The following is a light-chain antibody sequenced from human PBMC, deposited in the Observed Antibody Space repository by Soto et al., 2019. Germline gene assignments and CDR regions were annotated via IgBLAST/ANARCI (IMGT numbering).Light chain of an antibody. CDR1: SSDVGKHNL. CDR2: GVS. CDR3: CSYADGGTWV. Sequence: QSALTQPASVSGSPGESITISCSGTSSDVGKHNLVSWYQQKTGKAPQILISGVSRRPPGVSARFSGSRSGNAASLTISGLQAVDEADYYCCSYADGGTWVFGGGTKLTVL. J-gene: IGLJ3*02. V-gene: IGLV2-23*02.